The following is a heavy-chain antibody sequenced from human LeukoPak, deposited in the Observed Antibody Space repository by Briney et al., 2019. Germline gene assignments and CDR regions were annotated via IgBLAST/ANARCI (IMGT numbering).Heavy chain of an antibody. CDR1: EFTFSSYA. Sequence: GGSLRLSCAAYEFTFSSYAMSWVRQAPGKGLEWVSAISGSGGSTYYADSVKGRFTISRDNSKNTLYLQMNSLRAEDTAVYYCAKGSRDFWSGYYYYYYGMDVWGQGTTVTVSS. V-gene: IGHV3-23*01. D-gene: IGHD3-3*01. J-gene: IGHJ6*02. CDR3: AKGSRDFWSGYYYYYYGMDV. CDR2: ISGSGGST.